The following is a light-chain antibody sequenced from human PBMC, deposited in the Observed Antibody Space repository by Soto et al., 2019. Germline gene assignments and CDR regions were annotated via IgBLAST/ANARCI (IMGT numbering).Light chain of an antibody. Sequence: QSVLTQPASVSGSPGQSITISCTGTSSDVGGYKYVSWYQQHPGKAPKLIIYEVTHRPSGVSNRFSGSKSGNTASLTISGLQAEDEADYYCSSYTSTSTAGHYVFGTGTKVTVL. CDR3: SSYTSTSTAGHYV. V-gene: IGLV2-14*01. J-gene: IGLJ1*01. CDR1: SSDVGGYKY. CDR2: EVT.